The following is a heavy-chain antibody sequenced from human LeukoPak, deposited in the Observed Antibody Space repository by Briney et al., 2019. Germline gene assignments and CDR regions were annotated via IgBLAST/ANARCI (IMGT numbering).Heavy chain of an antibody. CDR1: GGSFSGYY. V-gene: IGHV4-34*01. J-gene: IGHJ5*02. CDR3: ARDPKYGDYLNWFDP. D-gene: IGHD4-17*01. CDR2: INHSGST. Sequence: SETLSLTCAVYGGSFSGYYWSRIRQPPGKGLEWIGEINHSGSTKYNPSLKSRVTISVDTSKNQFSLKLRYVTAADTAVYYCARDPKYGDYLNWFDPWGQGTLVTVSS.